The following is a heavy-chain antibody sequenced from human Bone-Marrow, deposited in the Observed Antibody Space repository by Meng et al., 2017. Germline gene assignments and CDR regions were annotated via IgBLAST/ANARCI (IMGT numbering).Heavy chain of an antibody. J-gene: IGHJ5*02. Sequence: QPQLQESGPGLVRPSEALSHTCSGPGGSISTRGYYWGWLRQPPGKGLEWIGSIGHSGFTYYTPSLKSRVTVSIDTSRNQFSLWLTSVTAADTAVYYCVRSSAWVRTGFDPWGQGTLVTVSS. CDR1: GGSISTRGYY. CDR2: IGHSGFT. CDR3: VRSSAWVRTGFDP. D-gene: IGHD6-19*01. V-gene: IGHV4-39*01.